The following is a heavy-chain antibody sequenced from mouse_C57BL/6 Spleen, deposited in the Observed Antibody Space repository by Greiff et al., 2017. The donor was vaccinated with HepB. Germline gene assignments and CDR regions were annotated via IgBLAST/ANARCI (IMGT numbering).Heavy chain of an antibody. CDR3: ARRNDGSRYYFDY. Sequence: EVQLQQSGPELVKPGASVKISCKASGYTFTDYYMNWVKQSHGKSLEWIGDINPNNGGTSYNQKFKGKATLTVDKSSSTAYMELRSLTSEDSAVYYCARRNDGSRYYFDYWGQGTTLTVSS. J-gene: IGHJ2*01. CDR1: GYTFTDYY. D-gene: IGHD2-3*01. CDR2: INPNNGGT. V-gene: IGHV1-26*01.